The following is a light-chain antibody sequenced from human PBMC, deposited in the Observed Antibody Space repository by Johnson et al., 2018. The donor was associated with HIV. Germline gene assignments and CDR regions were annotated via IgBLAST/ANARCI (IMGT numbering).Light chain of an antibody. J-gene: IGLJ1*01. V-gene: IGLV1-51*02. CDR1: SSNIGNNY. Sequence: QSVLTQPPSVSAAPGQKVTISCSGSSSNIGNNYVSWYQQLPGTAPKLLIYENNKRPSGIPDRFSGSKYGTSATLGITGLQTGYEAAYYCGTWDRSLSAVVVGTGTKVT. CDR3: GTWDRSLSAVV. CDR2: ENN.